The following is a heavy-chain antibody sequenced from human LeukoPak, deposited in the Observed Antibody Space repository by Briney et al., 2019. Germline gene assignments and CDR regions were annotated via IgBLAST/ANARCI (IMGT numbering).Heavy chain of an antibody. CDR1: GGSISSNTQY. V-gene: IGHV4-39*01. J-gene: IGHJ4*02. Sequence: SETLSLTCTVSGGSISSNTQYWSWIRQPPGKGPEWLGSIYYSGSTYYNPSLKSRVTISADTSKNQFSLKLSSVTVADTALYYCARHHSEEVGPYFDYWGQGILVTVSS. D-gene: IGHD4-11*01. CDR3: ARHHSEEVGPYFDY. CDR2: IYYSGST.